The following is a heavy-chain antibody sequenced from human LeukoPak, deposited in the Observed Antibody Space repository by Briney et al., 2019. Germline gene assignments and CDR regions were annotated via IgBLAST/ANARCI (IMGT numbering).Heavy chain of an antibody. CDR2: MNTNTGNP. D-gene: IGHD2-2*01. CDR3: AREAEFTSRPRPLEH. J-gene: IGHJ1*01. CDR1: GYTFTSYG. V-gene: IGHV7-4-1*02. Sequence: GASVKVSCKASGYTFTSYGISWVRQAPGQGLEWMGWMNTNTGNPTYVQGFTGRFVFSLDTSVSTAYLQISSLKAEDTAVYYCAREAEFTSRPRPLEHWGQGTLVTVSS.